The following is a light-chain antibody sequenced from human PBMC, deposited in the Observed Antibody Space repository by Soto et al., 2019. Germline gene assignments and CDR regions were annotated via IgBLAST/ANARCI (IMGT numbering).Light chain of an antibody. Sequence: EIVMTQSPATLSVSPGERATLPCRASQSVRSNIAWYQQKAGQAPRLLIYGPSSRATGVPARFSGRGSGTEFTLTISSLQSEDLATYYCQQYDSWPRTFGQGTKVEIK. V-gene: IGKV3-15*01. CDR2: GPS. CDR3: QQYDSWPRT. J-gene: IGKJ1*01. CDR1: QSVRSN.